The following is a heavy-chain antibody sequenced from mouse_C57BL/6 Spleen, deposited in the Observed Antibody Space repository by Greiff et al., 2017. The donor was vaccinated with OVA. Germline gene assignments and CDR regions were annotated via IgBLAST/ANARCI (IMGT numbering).Heavy chain of an antibody. Sequence: QVQLQQSGPELVKPGASVKISCKASGYAFSSSWMNWVKQRPGKGLEWIGRIYPGDGDTNYNGKFKGKATLTADKSSSTAYMQLSSLTSEDSAVYVCARGDYDYDYAMDYWGQGTSVTVSS. D-gene: IGHD2-4*01. CDR3: ARGDYDYDYAMDY. CDR2: IYPGDGDT. V-gene: IGHV1-82*01. CDR1: GYAFSSSW. J-gene: IGHJ4*01.